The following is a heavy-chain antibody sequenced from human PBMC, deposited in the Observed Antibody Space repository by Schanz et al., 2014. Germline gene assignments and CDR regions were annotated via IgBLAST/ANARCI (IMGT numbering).Heavy chain of an antibody. CDR1: GYTFTSYA. CDR3: TTETIAMAGTFSI. J-gene: IGHJ4*02. D-gene: IGHD6-19*01. CDR2: INTNTGNP. V-gene: IGHV7-4-1*02. Sequence: QVQLVQSGSELKKPGASVKVSCKASGYTFTSYAMNWVRQAPGQGLEWVGWINTNTGNPTYAQGITGRFVFSLDTSVSTAYLQISSLEAEDTAAYYCTTETIAMAGTFSIWGQGTLVTVSS.